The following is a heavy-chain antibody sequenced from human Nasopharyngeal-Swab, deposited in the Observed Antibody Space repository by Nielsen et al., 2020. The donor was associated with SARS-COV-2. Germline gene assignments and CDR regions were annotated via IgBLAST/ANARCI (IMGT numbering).Heavy chain of an antibody. CDR2: VNEDGTTI. V-gene: IGHV3-74*03. CDR3: TRDLSWPVDL. Sequence: GESLKISCGSSGFRLSDYWMHWVRQVPGKGLEWVARVNEDGTTITYADSVKGRFTISRDYAKNTLFLRMRSLRDDDTAVSYCTRDLSWPVDLWGLGILVTVSS. J-gene: IGHJ4*01. CDR1: GFRLSDYW.